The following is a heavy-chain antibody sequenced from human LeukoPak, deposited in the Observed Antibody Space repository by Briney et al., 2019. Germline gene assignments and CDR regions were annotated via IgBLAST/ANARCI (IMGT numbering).Heavy chain of an antibody. J-gene: IGHJ4*02. CDR1: GYPFPDYD. D-gene: IGHD3-22*01. Sequence: ASGQVSCHASGYPFPDYDMHWVGTAPGQGRGWMGWINPNSGGTNYAQKFQGRVTMTRDTSISTAYMELSRLRSDDTAVYYCARADYYYDSSGYYYGYWGQGTLVTVSS. CDR3: ARADYYYDSSGYYYGY. V-gene: IGHV1-2*02. CDR2: INPNSGGT.